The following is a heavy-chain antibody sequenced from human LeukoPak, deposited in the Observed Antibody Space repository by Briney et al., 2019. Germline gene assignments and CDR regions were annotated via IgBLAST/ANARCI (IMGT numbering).Heavy chain of an antibody. CDR2: ISYDGSNK. CDR1: GFTFGTYG. V-gene: IGHV3-30*03. Sequence: SGGSLRLSCAASGFTFGTYGMHWVRQAPGKGLEWVAVISYDGSNKYYADSVKGRFTISRDNSKNTLYLQMNSLRAEDTAVYYCARDDYGDYARGYWGQGPLVTVSS. CDR3: ARDDYGDYARGY. D-gene: IGHD4-17*01. J-gene: IGHJ4*02.